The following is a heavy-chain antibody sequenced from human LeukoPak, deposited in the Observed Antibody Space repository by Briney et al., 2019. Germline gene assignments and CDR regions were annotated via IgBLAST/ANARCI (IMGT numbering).Heavy chain of an antibody. V-gene: IGHV4-59*01. J-gene: IGHJ3*02. CDR1: GDSISSYY. CDR2: IYYSGST. Sequence: SETLSLTCTVSGDSISSYYWTWIRQTPGKGLEWIGYIYYSGSTNYNPSLKSRVTISVDTSKNQFSLKLSSVTAADTAVYYCARVTYSTSSGGAFDIWGQGTTVTVSS. D-gene: IGHD6-6*01. CDR3: ARVTYSTSSGGAFDI.